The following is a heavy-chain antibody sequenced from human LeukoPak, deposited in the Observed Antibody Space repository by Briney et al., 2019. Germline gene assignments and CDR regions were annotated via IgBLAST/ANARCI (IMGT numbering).Heavy chain of an antibody. CDR2: INPNSGGT. J-gene: IGHJ5*02. D-gene: IGHD6-19*01. CDR3: ARGHMSSGWYSNWFDP. Sequence: ASVKVSCKASGYTFTGYYMHWVRQAPGQGLEWMGWINPNSGGTNYAQKFQGRVTMTRDTSISTAYMELSRLRSDDTAVYYCARGHMSSGWYSNWFDPWGQGTLVTVSS. CDR1: GYTFTGYY. V-gene: IGHV1-2*02.